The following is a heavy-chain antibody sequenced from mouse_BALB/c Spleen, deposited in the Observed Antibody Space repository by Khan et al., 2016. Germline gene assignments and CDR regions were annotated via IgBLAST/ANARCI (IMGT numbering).Heavy chain of an antibody. Sequence: VQLKQSGAELVKPGASVKLSCTASGFNIKDTYMHWVKQRPEQGLEWIGRIDPANGNTKYDPKFQGKATITADTSSNTAYLQLSSLTSEATAVYYCARSSWEWFAYWGQGTLGTVSA. J-gene: IGHJ3*01. V-gene: IGHV14-3*02. CDR1: GFNIKDTY. D-gene: IGHD4-1*01. CDR3: ARSSWEWFAY. CDR2: IDPANGNT.